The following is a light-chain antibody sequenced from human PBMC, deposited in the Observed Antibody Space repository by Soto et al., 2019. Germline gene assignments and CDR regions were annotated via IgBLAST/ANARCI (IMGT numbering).Light chain of an antibody. CDR2: GAS. CDR3: QQYNDWPQT. V-gene: IGKV3-15*01. Sequence: EIVMTQSPATLSVSPGERATLFCRASQSVSGNLAWYQQKPGQAPRLLIYGASTRATGIPARFSGSGSGTEFTLTISSLQSEDFAVYYCQQYNDWPQTFGQGTKVEIK. J-gene: IGKJ1*01. CDR1: QSVSGN.